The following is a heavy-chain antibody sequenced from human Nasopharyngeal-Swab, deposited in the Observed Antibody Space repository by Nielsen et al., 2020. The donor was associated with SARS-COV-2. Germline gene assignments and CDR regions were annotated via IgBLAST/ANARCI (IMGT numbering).Heavy chain of an antibody. Sequence: GGSLRLSCAASGFTMSRNGMHWVRQAPGKGLEWVAYISSSSSTSYYADSVKGRFTISRDNPKNSLYLQMNSLRDEDTALYYCARDVAIVGATLENWGQGTLVTVSS. J-gene: IGHJ4*02. V-gene: IGHV3-48*02. CDR2: ISSSSSTS. CDR3: ARDVAIVGATLEN. CDR1: GFTMSRNG. D-gene: IGHD1-26*01.